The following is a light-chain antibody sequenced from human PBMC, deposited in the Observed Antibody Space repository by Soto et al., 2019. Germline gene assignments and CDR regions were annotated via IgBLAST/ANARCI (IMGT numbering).Light chain of an antibody. V-gene: IGKV1-33*01. CDR2: DAS. J-gene: IGKJ5*01. Sequence: DIQMNQSPTSLSASVGDRVTITCQASQDISNYLNWYQPKLGKAPKLLIYDASNLETGVPSRLSGSGSGTDFTFTISSLQPEDTATYYCQQYSHLITFGQGTRLEIK. CDR1: QDISNY. CDR3: QQYSHLIT.